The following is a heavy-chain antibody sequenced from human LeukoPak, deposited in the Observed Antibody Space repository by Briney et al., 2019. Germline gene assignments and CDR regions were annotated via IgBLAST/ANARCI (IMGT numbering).Heavy chain of an antibody. Sequence: SETLSLTCTVSGGSISSYYWSWIRQPPGKGLEWIGYIYYSGSTNYNPSLKSRVTISVDTSKNQFSLELSSVTAADTAVYYRARARQWLAHFDYWGQGTLVTVSS. CDR1: GGSISSYY. J-gene: IGHJ4*02. CDR2: IYYSGST. V-gene: IGHV4-59*01. D-gene: IGHD6-19*01. CDR3: ARARQWLAHFDY.